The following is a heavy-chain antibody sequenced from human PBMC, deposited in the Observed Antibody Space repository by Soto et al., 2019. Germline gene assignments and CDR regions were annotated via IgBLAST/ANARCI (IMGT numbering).Heavy chain of an antibody. D-gene: IGHD2-2*02. V-gene: IGHV3-23*01. J-gene: IGHJ4*02. Sequence: EVQLLESGGGLVQPGGSLRLSCAASGFTFSSYAMSWVRQAPGKGLEWVSAISGSGGSTYYADSVKGRFTISRDNSKNTLYLQMNSLRAEDTAVYYCAKDRILYCSSTSCHKTDYWGQGTLVTVSS. CDR1: GFTFSSYA. CDR3: AKDRILYCSSTSCHKTDY. CDR2: ISGSGGST.